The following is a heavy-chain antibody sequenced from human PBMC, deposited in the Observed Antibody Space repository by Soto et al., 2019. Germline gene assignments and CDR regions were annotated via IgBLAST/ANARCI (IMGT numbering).Heavy chain of an antibody. CDR2: IWFDGSNK. J-gene: IGHJ4*02. D-gene: IGHD6-13*01. Sequence: QVQLVESGGGVVQPGRSLRLSCAPSGFTFSTYGLQWVRQAPGRGLEWVALIWFDGSNKYYADSVKGRFAISRDNSKNTLYLQMNSLRAEDTAVYYCARDLFPYSSRSVGDWGQGTLVTVSS. CDR3: ARDLFPYSSRSVGD. CDR1: GFTFSTYG. V-gene: IGHV3-33*01.